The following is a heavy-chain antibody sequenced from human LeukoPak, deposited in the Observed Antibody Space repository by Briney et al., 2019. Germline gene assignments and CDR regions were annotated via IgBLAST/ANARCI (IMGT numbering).Heavy chain of an antibody. CDR2: ISSNDGNT. V-gene: IGHV1-18*01. CDR3: ARARDCYGSGSYYNVIDP. CDR1: GYTFTSYG. J-gene: IGHJ5*02. D-gene: IGHD3-10*01. Sequence: ASVKVSCKASGYTFTSYGISWVRQAPGQGLEWMGWISSNDGNTYYVQNFQGRVTMTTDTSTSTAYMELRSLRSDDTAVYYCARARDCYGSGSYYNVIDPWGQGTLVTVSS.